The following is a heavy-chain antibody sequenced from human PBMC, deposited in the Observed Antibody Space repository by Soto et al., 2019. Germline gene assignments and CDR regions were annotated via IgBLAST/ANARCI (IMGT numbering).Heavy chain of an antibody. J-gene: IGHJ3*02. CDR2: IIPTFGTA. CDR3: ARSETAGHRGFDI. V-gene: IGHV1-69*06. D-gene: IGHD6-19*01. CDR1: GGTFSSSA. Sequence: SVKVSCKASGGTFSSSAMNWLRQAPGQGPEWMGGIIPTFGTANYIEKFRGRVTITADTSTSTAYMEVSSLTSEDTAMYFCARSETAGHRGFDIWGQGTMVTVS.